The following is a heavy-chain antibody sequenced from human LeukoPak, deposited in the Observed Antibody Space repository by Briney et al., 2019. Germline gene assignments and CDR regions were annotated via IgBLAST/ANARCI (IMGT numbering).Heavy chain of an antibody. V-gene: IGHV3-23*01. J-gene: IGHJ3*02. CDR2: FAGSSSDT. CDR1: GFALSTYA. D-gene: IGHD3-22*01. Sequence: GGSLRLSCAASGFALSTYAMSWVRRARGTGLEGVSTFAGSSSDTVYAGSVTGRVTVPRDNTKASLYLPMNCLRAEDTAMYHCAKGSYDSSGYNYAFDIWGQGTFVTVSS. CDR3: AKGSYDSSGYNYAFDI.